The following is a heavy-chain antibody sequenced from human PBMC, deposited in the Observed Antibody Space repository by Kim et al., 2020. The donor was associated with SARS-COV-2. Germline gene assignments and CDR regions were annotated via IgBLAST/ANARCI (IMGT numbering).Heavy chain of an antibody. V-gene: IGHV3-53*01. CDR1: GFTVSSSY. CDR2: IYSDGTT. D-gene: IGHD5-18*01. Sequence: GGSLRLSCAASGFTVSSSYMSWVRQAPGKGLEWVSVIYSDGTTYYADSVKGRFTISRDNSKNTLYLQMNSLRAEDTAFYYCTKGRWLQLGDFWGQGTLVT. J-gene: IGHJ4*02. CDR3: TKGRWLQLGDF.